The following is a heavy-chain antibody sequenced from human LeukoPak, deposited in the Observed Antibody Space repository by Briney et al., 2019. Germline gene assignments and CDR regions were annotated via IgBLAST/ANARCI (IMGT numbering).Heavy chain of an antibody. CDR2: IYYSGCT. CDR3: ARVEWLHTQETHFDY. Sequence: PLETLCLTRTVSGGSISSYYWSWIRQPPGKGLEWIGYIYYSGCTNYNPSLMSLVTISVDTSKNQFSLKLSSVTAADTAVYYCARVEWLHTQETHFDYWGEGTLVPVSS. J-gene: IGHJ4*03. CDR1: GGSISSYY. D-gene: IGHD5-24*01. V-gene: IGHV4-59*01.